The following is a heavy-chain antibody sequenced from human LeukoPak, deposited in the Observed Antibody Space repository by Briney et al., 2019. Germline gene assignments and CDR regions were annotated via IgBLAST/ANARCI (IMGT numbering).Heavy chain of an antibody. V-gene: IGHV3-21*01. CDR2: ISSSSSYI. CDR3: ARDPGDYDFWSGYYGGFFDY. Sequence: GGPQQLHHEPSHFPFRSYSMNWVHQHPGKGLERLSSISSSSSYIYYADSVKGRFTISRDNAKNSLYLQTNSLRAEDTAVYYCARDPGDYDFWSGYYGGFFDYWGQGTLVTVSS. D-gene: IGHD3-3*01. J-gene: IGHJ4*02. CDR1: HFPFRSYS.